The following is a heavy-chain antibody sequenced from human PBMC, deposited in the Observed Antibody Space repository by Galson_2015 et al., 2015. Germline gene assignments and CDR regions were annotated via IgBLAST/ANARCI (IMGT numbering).Heavy chain of an antibody. CDR1: GFTFSSYG. D-gene: IGHD4-17*01. V-gene: IGHV3-33*01. CDR3: ASTVTAEHDAFDI. CDR2: IWYDGSNK. Sequence: SLRLSCAASGFTFSSYGMHWVRQAPGKGLEWVAVIWYDGSNKYYADSVKGRFTISRDNSKNTLYLQVNSLRAEDTAVYYCASTVTAEHDAFDIWGQGTMVTVSS. J-gene: IGHJ3*02.